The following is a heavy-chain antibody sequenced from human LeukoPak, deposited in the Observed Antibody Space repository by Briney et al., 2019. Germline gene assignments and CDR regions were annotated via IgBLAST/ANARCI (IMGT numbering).Heavy chain of an antibody. D-gene: IGHD3-10*01. CDR3: AKGRGMVRGSFDY. J-gene: IGHJ4*02. Sequence: GGSLRLSCAVSGITLSNYGMSWVRQAPGKGLEWVAGISGSGGSTNYADSVKGRFTISRDNSKNTLYLQMNSLRAEDTAVYYCAKGRGMVRGSFDYWGQGTLVTVSS. V-gene: IGHV3-23*01. CDR1: GITLSNYG. CDR2: ISGSGGST.